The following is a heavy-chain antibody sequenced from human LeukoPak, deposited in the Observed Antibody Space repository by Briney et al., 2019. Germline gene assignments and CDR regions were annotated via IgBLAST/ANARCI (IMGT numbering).Heavy chain of an antibody. CDR3: ARDRGSSGWPWVYFDY. CDR2: ISSSSSTI. J-gene: IGHJ4*02. CDR1: GFTFSSYS. Sequence: GGSLRLSCAASGFTFSSYSMNWVRQAPGKGLEWVSYISSSSSTIYYADSVKGRFTIPRDNAKNSLYLQMNSLRAEDTAVYYCARDRGSSGWPWVYFDYWGQGTLVTVSS. V-gene: IGHV3-48*01. D-gene: IGHD6-19*01.